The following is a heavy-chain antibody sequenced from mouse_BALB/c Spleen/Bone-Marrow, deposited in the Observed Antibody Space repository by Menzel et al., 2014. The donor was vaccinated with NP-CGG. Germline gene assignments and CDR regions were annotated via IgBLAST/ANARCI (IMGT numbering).Heavy chain of an antibody. CDR1: GYTFTDHA. J-gene: IGHJ4*01. Sequence: QVQLQQSGAKLVRPGVSVKISSKGSGYTFTDHAMHWVKRSHAKSLEWIGLISGYYGDAIYNQKFKGKATMTVDKSSSTAYMELARLTSEDSAIYYCARSGKVRNAMDYWGQGTSVTVSS. CDR2: ISGYYGDA. D-gene: IGHD2-14*01. CDR3: ARSGKVRNAMDY. V-gene: IGHV1S137*01.